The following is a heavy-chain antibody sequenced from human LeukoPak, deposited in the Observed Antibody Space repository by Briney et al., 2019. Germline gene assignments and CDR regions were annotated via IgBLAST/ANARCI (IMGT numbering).Heavy chain of an antibody. CDR3: AREAAAGTPLDY. V-gene: IGHV3-66*01. CDR1: GFTVSSNY. D-gene: IGHD6-13*01. J-gene: IGHJ4*02. CDR2: IYSGGST. Sequence: PGGSLRLSCAASGFTVSSNYMSWVRQAPGKGLEWVSVIYSGGSTYYADSVKGRFTISRDNSKNTLYLQMNSLRAENTAVYYCAREAAAGTPLDYWGQGTLVTVSS.